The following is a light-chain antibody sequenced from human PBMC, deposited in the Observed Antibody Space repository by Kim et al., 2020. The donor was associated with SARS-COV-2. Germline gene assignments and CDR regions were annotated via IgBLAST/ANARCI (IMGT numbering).Light chain of an antibody. CDR3: NSRDSSGNVV. CDR2: GKN. CDR1: SLRSYY. Sequence: SSELTQDSAVSVALGQTVRITCQGDSLRSYYAIWYQQKPGQAPVLVIYGKNNRPSGIPDRFPGSSSGNTASLIITGAQAEDEADYYCNSRDSSGNVVFGG. V-gene: IGLV3-19*01. J-gene: IGLJ2*01.